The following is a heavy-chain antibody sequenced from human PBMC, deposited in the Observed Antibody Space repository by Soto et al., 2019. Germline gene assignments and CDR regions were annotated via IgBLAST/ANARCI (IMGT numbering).Heavy chain of an antibody. CDR1: GYTFTSYD. J-gene: IGHJ6*02. CDR3: ARGRRWELLYYYYYGMDV. V-gene: IGHV1-8*01. Sequence: GASVKVSCKASGYTFTSYDINWVRQATGQGLEWMGWMNPNSGNTGYAQKFQGRVTMTRNTSISTAYMELSSLRSEDTAVYYCARGRRWELLYYYYYGMDVWGQGTTVTAP. D-gene: IGHD1-26*01. CDR2: MNPNSGNT.